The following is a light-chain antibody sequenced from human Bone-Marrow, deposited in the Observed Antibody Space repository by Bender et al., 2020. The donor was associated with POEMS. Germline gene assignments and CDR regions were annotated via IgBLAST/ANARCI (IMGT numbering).Light chain of an antibody. CDR3: SSFTASNTYV. CDR1: SNDVGGYDF. J-gene: IGLJ1*01. CDR2: DVS. Sequence: QSALTQPASVSGSPGQSITISCTGSSNDVGGYDFVSWFQQHPDKAPKLIIYDVSSRPSGVSARFSGSKSNNAASLTIFGLQAEDEADYYCSSFTASNTYVFGTGTKVTVL. V-gene: IGLV2-14*01.